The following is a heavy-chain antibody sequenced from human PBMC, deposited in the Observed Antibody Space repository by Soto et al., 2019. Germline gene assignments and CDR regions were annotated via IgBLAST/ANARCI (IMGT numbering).Heavy chain of an antibody. CDR1: GFTFSSYA. CDR2: ISGSGGST. Sequence: GGSLRLSCAASGFTFSSYAMSWVRHAPGKGLEWVSAISGSGGSTYYADSVKGRFTISRGNSKNTLYLQMNSLRAEDTAVYYSAKFRHHKYGMDVWGQGTTVTVSS. J-gene: IGHJ6*02. CDR3: AKFRHHKYGMDV. V-gene: IGHV3-23*01. D-gene: IGHD3-10*01.